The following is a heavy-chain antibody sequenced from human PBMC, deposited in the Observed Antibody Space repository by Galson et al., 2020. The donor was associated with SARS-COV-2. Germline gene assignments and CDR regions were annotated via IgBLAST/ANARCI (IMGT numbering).Heavy chain of an antibody. V-gene: IGHV4-59*08. CDR2: ISYSGYA. CDR1: GDSISRYY. Sequence: SETLSLTCTVSGDSISRYYWSWIRQPPGKGLDFIGFISYSGYANYNPSLKSRVTISVDTSNNQVSLNLNSVTAADTAVYYCAGRTGGTVATFDFWGLGTLVTVSS. CDR3: AGRTGGTVATFDF. J-gene: IGHJ4*02. D-gene: IGHD5-12*01.